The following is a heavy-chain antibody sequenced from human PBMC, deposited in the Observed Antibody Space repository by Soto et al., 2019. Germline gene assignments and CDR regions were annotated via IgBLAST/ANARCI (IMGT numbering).Heavy chain of an antibody. CDR1: DDSINSDKYY. J-gene: IGHJ4*02. D-gene: IGHD3-9*01. CDR2: IYYRGNA. CDR3: ERMEGLATISYYFDF. V-gene: IGHV4-39*01. Sequence: QLQLQESGPGLVKPSETLSLTCSVSDDSINSDKYYWGWIRQPPGKGLEWIGSIYYRGNAYYNPSLQSRVPISLDKSKSQFSVKLNSVTAADSAVYFWERMEGLATISYYFDFWGPGALVTVSS.